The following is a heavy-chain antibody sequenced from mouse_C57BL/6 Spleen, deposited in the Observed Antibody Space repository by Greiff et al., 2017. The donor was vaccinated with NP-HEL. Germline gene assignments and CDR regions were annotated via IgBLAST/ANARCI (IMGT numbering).Heavy chain of an antibody. Sequence: QVQLQQPGAELVKPGASVKLSCKASGYTFTSYWMHWVKQRPGQGLEWIGMIHPNSGSTNYNEKFKSKATLTVDKSSSTAYMQLSSLTSEYSAVYYCARDYGSSYGGYFDYWGQGTTLTVSS. J-gene: IGHJ2*01. CDR2: IHPNSGST. D-gene: IGHD1-1*01. CDR3: ARDYGSSYGGYFDY. V-gene: IGHV1-64*01. CDR1: GYTFTSYW.